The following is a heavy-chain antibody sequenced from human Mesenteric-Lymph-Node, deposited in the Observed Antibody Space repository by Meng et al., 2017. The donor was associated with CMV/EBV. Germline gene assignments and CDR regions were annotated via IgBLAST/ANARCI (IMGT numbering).Heavy chain of an antibody. CDR1: GFTFSNYW. CDR2: IKEDGSGK. Sequence: GGSLRLSCAASGFTFSNYWMTWVRQGPGKGLEWVANIKEDGSGKNYVDSVKGRFTISRDNAKSSLYLQMNSLRAEDTAVYYCAKILRYLDCYFDYWGQGTLVTVSS. CDR3: AKILRYLDCYFDY. D-gene: IGHD3-9*01. V-gene: IGHV3-7*01. J-gene: IGHJ4*02.